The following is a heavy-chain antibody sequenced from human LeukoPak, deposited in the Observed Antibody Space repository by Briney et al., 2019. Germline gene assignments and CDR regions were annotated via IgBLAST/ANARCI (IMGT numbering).Heavy chain of an antibody. CDR3: ARGTIAAAGTRKFDY. J-gene: IGHJ4*02. CDR1: GGTFSSYA. Sequence: ASVKVSCKASGGTFSSYAISWVRQAPGQGLEWMGGIIPIFGTANYAQKFQGRVTITADESTSTAYMELSSLRSEDTAVYYCARGTIAAAGTRKFDYWGQGTLVTVSS. D-gene: IGHD6-13*01. V-gene: IGHV1-69*13. CDR2: IIPIFGTA.